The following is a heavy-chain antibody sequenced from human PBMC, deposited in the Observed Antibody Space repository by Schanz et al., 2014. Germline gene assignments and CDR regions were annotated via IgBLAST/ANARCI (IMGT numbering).Heavy chain of an antibody. CDR1: GFTFSSYG. D-gene: IGHD4-17*01. V-gene: IGHV3-7*01. CDR3: TRDTDYHFDY. J-gene: IGHJ4*02. CDR2: ITPDGSDK. Sequence: QLVESGGGVVQPGGSLRLSCAGSGFTFSSYGMHWVRQAPGKGLEWVAIITPDGSDKWYVDSVKGRFTISRDNAKDSLHLQMNSLRAEDTAVYYCTRDTDYHFDYWGQGTLVTVSS.